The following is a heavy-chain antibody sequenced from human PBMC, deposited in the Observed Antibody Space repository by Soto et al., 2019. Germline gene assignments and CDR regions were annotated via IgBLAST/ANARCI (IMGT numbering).Heavy chain of an antibody. V-gene: IGHV4-59*12. D-gene: IGHD6-13*01. CDR1: GGSISTSS. Sequence: SETLSLTCTVSGGSISTSSWNWIRQAPGKGLEWIGEIYHSGSTNYNPSLKSRVTISVDKSKNQFSLKLSSVTAADTAVYYCAREPYSSSSGWSQGTLVTVSS. CDR2: IYHSGST. CDR3: AREPYSSSSG. J-gene: IGHJ4*02.